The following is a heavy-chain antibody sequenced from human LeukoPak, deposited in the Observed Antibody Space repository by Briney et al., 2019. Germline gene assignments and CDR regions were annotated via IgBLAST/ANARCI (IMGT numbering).Heavy chain of an antibody. CDR1: GFTFSSYW. J-gene: IGHJ3*02. CDR2: IKQDGSEK. Sequence: GGSLRLSCAASGFTFSSYWMSWVRQAPGKGLEWVANIKQDGSEKYYVDSVKGRFTISRDNAKNSLYLQMNSLRAEDTAVYYCAREGYSDIDAFDIWGQGTMVTVSS. CDR3: AREGYSDIDAFDI. D-gene: IGHD6-13*01. V-gene: IGHV3-7*01.